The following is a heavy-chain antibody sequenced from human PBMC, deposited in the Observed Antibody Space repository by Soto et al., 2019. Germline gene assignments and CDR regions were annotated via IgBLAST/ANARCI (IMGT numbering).Heavy chain of an antibody. V-gene: IGHV4-4*07. CDR1: GGSISPYY. CDR3: ARGGMVIIPTATAFDY. D-gene: IGHD2-2*01. CDR2: IYASGST. J-gene: IGHJ4*02. Sequence: SETLCLTCTVSGGSISPYYWSWIRQPAGKGLEWIGRIYASGSTNYNPSLKGRVTMSVATSKNQFSLKLSSVTAADTAVYYCARGGMVIIPTATAFDYWGQGTMVTVS.